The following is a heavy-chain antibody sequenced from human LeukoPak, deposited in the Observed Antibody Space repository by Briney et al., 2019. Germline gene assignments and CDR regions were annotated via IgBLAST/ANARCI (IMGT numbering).Heavy chain of an antibody. CDR1: GGSFSGYY. CDR3: ARMGTGQGGLGYCSGGSCYVDY. CDR2: INHSGST. V-gene: IGHV4-34*01. Sequence: PSETLSLTCAVYGGSFSGYYWSWIRQPPGKGLEWIGEINHSGSTNYNPSLKSGVTISVDTSKNQFSLKLSSVTAADTAVYYCARMGTGQGGLGYCSGGSCYVDYWGQGTLVTVSS. J-gene: IGHJ4*02. D-gene: IGHD2-15*01.